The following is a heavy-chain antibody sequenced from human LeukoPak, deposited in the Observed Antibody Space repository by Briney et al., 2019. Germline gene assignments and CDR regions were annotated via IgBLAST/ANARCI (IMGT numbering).Heavy chain of an antibody. D-gene: IGHD3-10*01. CDR3: ARSSSGNYFP. CDR2: IFYSGST. CDR1: GGSISGRNDY. V-gene: IGHV4-39*01. Sequence: PETPSDTCTVSGGSISGRNDYWGWIRRPPGKGLEWIGSIFYSGSTSYNPSLKSRVTISVDTSKNQFSLKLSSVTAADTAVYYCARSSSGNYFPWGPGTLVTVSS. J-gene: IGHJ5*02.